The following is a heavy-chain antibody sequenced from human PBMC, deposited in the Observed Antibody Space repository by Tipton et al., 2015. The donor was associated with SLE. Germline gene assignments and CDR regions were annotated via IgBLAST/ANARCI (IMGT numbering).Heavy chain of an antibody. CDR3: AKETPWVGVFDY. Sequence: SLRLSCAASEFTSSIYAMHWVRQAPGKGLEWVAVISYDGSDKYYADSVKGRFTISRDNSKNTLYLQMNSLRAEDTAVYYCAKETPWVGVFDYWGQGTLVTVAS. J-gene: IGHJ4*02. CDR1: EFTSSIYA. V-gene: IGHV3-30*04. CDR2: ISYDGSDK. D-gene: IGHD1-26*01.